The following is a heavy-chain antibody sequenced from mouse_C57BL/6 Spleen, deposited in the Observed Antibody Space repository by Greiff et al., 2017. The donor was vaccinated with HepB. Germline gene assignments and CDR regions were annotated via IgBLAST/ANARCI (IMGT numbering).Heavy chain of an antibody. CDR3: ARDYGNYDWYFDV. CDR2: INPSNGGS. D-gene: IGHD2-1*01. V-gene: IGHV1-53*01. J-gene: IGHJ1*03. Sequence: VQLQQPGTELVKPGASVKLSCKASGYTFTSYWMHWVKQRPGQGLEWIGNINPSNGGSNYNEKFKSKATLTVDKSSSTAYMQLSSLTSEDSAVYYCARDYGNYDWYFDVWGTGTTVTVSS. CDR1: GYTFTSYW.